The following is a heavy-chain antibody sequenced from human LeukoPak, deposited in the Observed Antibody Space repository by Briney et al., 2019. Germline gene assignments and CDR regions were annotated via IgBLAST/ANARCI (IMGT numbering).Heavy chain of an antibody. V-gene: IGHV4-59*01. CDR1: GGSISSYY. CDR2: IYYSGST. Sequence: SETLSLTCTVSGGSISSYYWSWIRQPPGKGLEWIGYIYYSGSTNYNPSLKSRVTISVDTSKNQFSLKLSSVTAADTAVYYCARVRRAYYYDSSGHYFDYWGQGTLVTVSS. J-gene: IGHJ4*02. CDR3: ARVRRAYYYDSSGHYFDY. D-gene: IGHD3-22*01.